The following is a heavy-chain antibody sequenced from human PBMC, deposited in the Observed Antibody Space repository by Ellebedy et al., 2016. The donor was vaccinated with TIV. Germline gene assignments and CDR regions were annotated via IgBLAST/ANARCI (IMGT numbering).Heavy chain of an antibody. CDR1: GYTFSNYG. CDR2: ISPYDGRT. CDR3: AREQGDNSWYSFDY. Sequence: AASVKVSCKASGYTFSNYGIDWARQAPGQGLEWMGYISPYDGRTVYAQRLQDRITMTKDTSTSTVYMDLRTLRSDDTAVYYCAREQGDNSWYSFDYWGQGTLVTAPS. V-gene: IGHV1-18*01. J-gene: IGHJ4*02. D-gene: IGHD6-13*01.